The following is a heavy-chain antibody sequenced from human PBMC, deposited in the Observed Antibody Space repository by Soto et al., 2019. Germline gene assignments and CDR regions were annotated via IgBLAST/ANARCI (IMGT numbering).Heavy chain of an antibody. J-gene: IGHJ4*02. V-gene: IGHV3-23*01. D-gene: IGHD3-16*01. CDR2: ISVSGGST. CDR1: GFTFSSYA. CDR3: ASNTRYDPPDY. Sequence: EVQLLESGGGLVQPGGSLRLSCAASGFTFSSYAMSWVRQAPGKGLAWVSGISVSGGSTYYADSVKGRFTISRDNSKNTLYLQMNSLGAEDTAVYYCASNTRYDPPDYWGQGTLVTVSS.